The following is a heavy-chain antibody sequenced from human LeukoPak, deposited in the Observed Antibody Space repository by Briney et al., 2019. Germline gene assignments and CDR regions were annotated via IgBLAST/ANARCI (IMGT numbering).Heavy chain of an antibody. D-gene: IGHD2-15*01. J-gene: IGHJ4*02. CDR2: ISGSGGST. Sequence: GGSLRLSCAASGFTFSSYAMSWVRQAPGKGLEWVSAISGSGGSTYYADSVKGRFTISRDNSKNSLYLQMNSLRAEDTAVYYCARHDCSGGSCSFDYWGQGTLVTVSS. CDR1: GFTFSSYA. CDR3: ARHDCSGGSCSFDY. V-gene: IGHV3-23*01.